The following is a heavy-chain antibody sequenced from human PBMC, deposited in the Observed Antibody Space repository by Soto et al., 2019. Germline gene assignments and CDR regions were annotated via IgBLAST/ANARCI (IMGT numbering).Heavy chain of an antibody. V-gene: IGHV1-2*04. Sequence: ASVKVSCKASGYTFTGYYMHWVRQAPGQGLEWMGWINPNSGGTNYAQKFQGWVTMTRDTSISTAYMELSRLRSDDTAVYYCACKCCSYYLDAFDIWGQGTMDPVSS. CDR2: INPNSGGT. CDR3: ACKCCSYYLDAFDI. CDR1: GYTFTGYY. D-gene: IGHD1-26*01. J-gene: IGHJ3*02.